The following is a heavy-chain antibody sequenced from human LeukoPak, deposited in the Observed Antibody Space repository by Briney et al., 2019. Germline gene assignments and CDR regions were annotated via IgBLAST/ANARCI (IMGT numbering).Heavy chain of an antibody. D-gene: IGHD5-18*01. V-gene: IGHV3-30*18. CDR1: GFTFSSYG. J-gene: IGHJ4*02. CDR2: ISYDGSNK. CDR3: AKDSGGYTYVFDY. Sequence: GRSLRLSCAASGFTFSSYGMHWVRQAPGKGLEWMAVISYDGSNKYYADSVKGRFTISRDNSKNTLYLQMNSLRAEDTAAYYCAKDSGGYTYVFDYWGQGTLVTVSS.